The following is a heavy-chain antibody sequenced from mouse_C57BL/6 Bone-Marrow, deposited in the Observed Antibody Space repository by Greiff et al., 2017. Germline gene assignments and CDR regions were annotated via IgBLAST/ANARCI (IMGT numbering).Heavy chain of an antibody. Sequence: LVESGPELVKPGASVTISCKASGYTFTDYYINWVKQRPGQGLEWIGWIYPGSGNTKYNEKFKGKATLTVDTSSSPAYMQLSSLTSEDSAVYFCARSPHYYGSSAWFAYWGQGTLVTVSA. D-gene: IGHD1-1*01. J-gene: IGHJ3*01. V-gene: IGHV1-84*01. CDR2: IYPGSGNT. CDR3: ARSPHYYGSSAWFAY. CDR1: GYTFTDYY.